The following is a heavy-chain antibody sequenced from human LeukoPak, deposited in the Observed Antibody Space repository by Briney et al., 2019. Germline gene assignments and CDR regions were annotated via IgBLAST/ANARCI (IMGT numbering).Heavy chain of an antibody. V-gene: IGHV3-53*01. Sequence: GGSLRLSCAASGFTVSSNYMSWVRQAPGKGLEWVSVIYSDSSTYYADSVKGRFTISRDNSKNTLYVQMNSLRAEDTAVYYCARESPYSLDYWGQGTLVTVPS. D-gene: IGHD2-21*01. J-gene: IGHJ4*02. CDR2: IYSDSST. CDR3: ARESPYSLDY. CDR1: GFTVSSNY.